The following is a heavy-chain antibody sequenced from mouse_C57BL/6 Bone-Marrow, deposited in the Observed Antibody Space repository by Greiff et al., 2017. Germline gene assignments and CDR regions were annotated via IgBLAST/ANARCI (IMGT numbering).Heavy chain of an antibody. D-gene: IGHD1-1*01. CDR2: INPGSGGT. CDR1: GYAFTNYL. CDR3: ARSSYYYGSSWAWFAY. V-gene: IGHV1-54*01. J-gene: IGHJ3*01. Sequence: QVQLQQSGAELVRPGTSVKVSCKASGYAFTNYLIEWVKQRPGQGLEWIGVINPGSGGTNYNEKFKGKATLTADKSSSTAYMQLSSLTSEDSAVYFCARSSYYYGSSWAWFAYWGQGTLVTVSA.